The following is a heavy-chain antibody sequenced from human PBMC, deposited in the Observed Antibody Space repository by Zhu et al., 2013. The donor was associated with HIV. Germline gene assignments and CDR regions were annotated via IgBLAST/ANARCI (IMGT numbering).Heavy chain of an antibody. D-gene: IGHD2-2*01. CDR3: ARVDLGQLPASRYYGMDV. CDR1: GGTFSSYA. Sequence: QVQLVQSGAEVKKPGSSVKVSCKASGGTFSSYAISWVRQAPGQGLEWMGGIIPIFGTANYAQKFQGRVTITADKSTSTAYMELSSLRSEDTAVYYCARVDLGQLPASRYYGMDVWGQGTTVTVSS. J-gene: IGHJ6*02. CDR2: IIPIFGTA. V-gene: IGHV1-69*06.